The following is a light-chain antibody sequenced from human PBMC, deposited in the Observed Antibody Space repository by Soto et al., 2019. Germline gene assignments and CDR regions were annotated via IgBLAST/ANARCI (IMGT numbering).Light chain of an antibody. CDR3: SSYTSSSTVV. CDR1: NSDVGGYNY. V-gene: IGLV2-14*01. Sequence: QSALTQPASVSGSPGQSITISCTGTNSDVGGYNYVPWYQQHPGKAPKLMIYDVSNRPSGVSNRFSGSKSGNTASLTISGLQAEDEADYYCSSYTSSSTVVFGGGTKVTVL. J-gene: IGLJ2*01. CDR2: DVS.